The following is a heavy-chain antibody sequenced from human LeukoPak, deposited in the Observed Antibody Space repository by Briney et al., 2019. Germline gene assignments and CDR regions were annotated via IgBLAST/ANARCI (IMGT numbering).Heavy chain of an antibody. CDR3: ARSPSTQAHSGWYFPYYYYYYMDV. J-gene: IGHJ6*03. Sequence: PGGSLRLSCAASGFTFSDYYMSWIRQAPGKGLEWVSYISSSGSTIYYADSVKGRFTISRDNAKNSLYLQMNSLRAEDTAVYYCARSPSTQAHSGWYFPYYYYYYMDVWGKGTTVTISS. CDR2: ISSSGSTI. V-gene: IGHV3-11*04. CDR1: GFTFSDYY. D-gene: IGHD6-19*01.